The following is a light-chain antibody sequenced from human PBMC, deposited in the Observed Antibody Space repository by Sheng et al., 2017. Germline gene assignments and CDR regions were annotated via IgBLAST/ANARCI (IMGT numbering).Light chain of an antibody. Sequence: EIVMTQSPATLSLSPGERATLSCRASQSVSSYLAWFQQKPGQPPRLLTYGTSRATGIPDRFSGSGFGPDYTLTINSLEPEDFAVYYCQQHMASPWTFGQGTRV. CDR1: QSVSSY. CDR3: QQHMASPWT. CDR2: GT. J-gene: IGKJ1*01. V-gene: IGKV3D-15*01.